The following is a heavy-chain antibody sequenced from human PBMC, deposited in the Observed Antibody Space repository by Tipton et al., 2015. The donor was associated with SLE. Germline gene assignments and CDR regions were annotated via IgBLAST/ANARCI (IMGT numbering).Heavy chain of an antibody. CDR1: GFTFTSYS. Sequence: GSLRLSCSASGFTFTSYSLNWLRQTPGKGLEWLSYINPSGTTIYYADSVKGRFTISRDNAKNSLYLQMSSLRAEDTAVYYCARGLGKWYFDLWGRGTLVTVSS. CDR2: INPSGTTI. CDR3: ARGLGKWYFDL. D-gene: IGHD3-16*01. V-gene: IGHV3-48*04. J-gene: IGHJ2*01.